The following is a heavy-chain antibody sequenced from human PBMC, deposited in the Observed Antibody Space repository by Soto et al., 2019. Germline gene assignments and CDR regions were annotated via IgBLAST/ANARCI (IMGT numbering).Heavy chain of an antibody. D-gene: IGHD6-13*01. CDR3: AGCGDSSLGDAFDI. V-gene: IGHV7-4-1*01. J-gene: IGHJ3*02. CDR2: INTNTGNP. CDR1: GYTFTSYA. Sequence: ASVKVSGKASGYTFTSYAMNWVRQAPGQGLEWMGWINTNTGNPTYAQGFTGRFVFSLDTSVSTAYLQICSLKAEDTAVYYCAGCGDSSLGDAFDIWGQGTMVTVSS.